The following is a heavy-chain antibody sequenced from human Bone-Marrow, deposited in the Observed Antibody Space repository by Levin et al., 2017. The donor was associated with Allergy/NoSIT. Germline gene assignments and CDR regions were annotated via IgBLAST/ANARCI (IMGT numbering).Heavy chain of an antibody. J-gene: IGHJ6*02. CDR2: MNPNSGNT. D-gene: IGHD6-13*01. Sequence: ASVKVSCKASGYTFTSYDINWVRQATGQGLEWMGWMNPNSGNTGYAQKFQGRVTMTRNTSISTAYMELSSLRSEDTAVYYCARVAAAGTGKYYYYYYGMDVWGQGTTVTVSS. V-gene: IGHV1-8*01. CDR3: ARVAAAGTGKYYYYYYGMDV. CDR1: GYTFTSYD.